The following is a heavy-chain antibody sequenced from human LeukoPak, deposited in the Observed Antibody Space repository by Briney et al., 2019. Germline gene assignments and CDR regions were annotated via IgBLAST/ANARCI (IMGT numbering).Heavy chain of an antibody. CDR1: GVTFGDYA. V-gene: IGHV3-49*03. Sequence: GGSLRLSCTAAGVTFGDYAMNWFRQAPGKGLEWVGFIRGKAYGGTTEYAASVKGRFTISRDDSKSTAYLQMNSLKTEDTAVYYCTRDSVVVRGVLDYWGQGTLVTVSS. D-gene: IGHD3-10*01. J-gene: IGHJ4*02. CDR3: TRDSVVVRGVLDY. CDR2: IRGKAYGGTT.